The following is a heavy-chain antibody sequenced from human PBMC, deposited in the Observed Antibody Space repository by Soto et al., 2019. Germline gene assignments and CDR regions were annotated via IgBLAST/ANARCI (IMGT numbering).Heavy chain of an antibody. V-gene: IGHV3-15*01. CDR3: TTLVDTAMFDY. Sequence: GGSLRLSCAASGFTFSNAWMSWVRQAPGKGLEWVGRIKRKTDGGATDYSAPVKVSFTISIYESKNTLYLQMNSLKTGDTAVYYWTTLVDTAMFDYWGQGTLVTVSS. CDR2: IKRKTDGGAT. D-gene: IGHD5-18*01. J-gene: IGHJ4*02. CDR1: GFTFSNAW.